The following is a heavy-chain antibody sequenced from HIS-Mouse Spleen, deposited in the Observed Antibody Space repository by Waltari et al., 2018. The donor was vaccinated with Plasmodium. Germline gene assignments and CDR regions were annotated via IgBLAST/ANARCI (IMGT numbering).Heavy chain of an antibody. CDR1: GFTFSSYS. CDR3: ARESSSSWYFDY. V-gene: IGHV3-21*01. Sequence: VESGGGLVKPGGSLRLSCAASGFTFSSYSMNWVRQAPGKGLEWVSSISSSSSYIYYADSVKGRFTISRDNAKNSLYLQMNSLRAEDTAVYYCARESSSSWYFDYWGQGTLVTVSS. CDR2: ISSSSSYI. D-gene: IGHD6-13*01. J-gene: IGHJ4*02.